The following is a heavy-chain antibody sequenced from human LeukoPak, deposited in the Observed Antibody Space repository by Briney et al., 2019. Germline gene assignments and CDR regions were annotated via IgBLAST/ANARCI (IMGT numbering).Heavy chain of an antibody. CDR1: GGSFSGYY. CDR2: INHSGST. CDR3: ARDLSLRFLEWSYYMDV. D-gene: IGHD3-3*01. Sequence: SETLSLTCAVYGGSFSGYYWSWIRQPPGKGLEWIGEINHSGSTNYNPSLKSRVTISVDTSKNQFSLKLSSVTAADTAVYFCARDLSLRFLEWSYYMDVWAKGNTVTVSS. J-gene: IGHJ6*03. V-gene: IGHV4-34*01.